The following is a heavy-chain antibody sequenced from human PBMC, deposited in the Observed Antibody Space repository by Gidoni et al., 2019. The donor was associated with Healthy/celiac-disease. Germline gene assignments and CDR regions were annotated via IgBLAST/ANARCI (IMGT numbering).Heavy chain of an antibody. CDR1: GFTFSSYS. CDR3: ARDDYDFWSGYDAFDI. V-gene: IGHV3-48*01. J-gene: IGHJ3*02. Sequence: GSLRLSCAASGFTFSSYSMNWVRQAPGKGLEWVSYISSSSSTIYYADSVKGRFTISRDNAKNSLYLQMNSLRAEDTAVYYCARDDYDFWSGYDAFDIWGQGTMVTVSS. CDR2: ISSSSSTI. D-gene: IGHD3-3*01.